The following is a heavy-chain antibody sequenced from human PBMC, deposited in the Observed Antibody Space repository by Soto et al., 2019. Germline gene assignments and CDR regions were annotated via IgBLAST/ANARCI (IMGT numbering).Heavy chain of an antibody. CDR3: ARTLDYGGSAGTNWFDP. D-gene: IGHD2-15*01. J-gene: IGHJ5*02. Sequence: QLQLQESGSGLVKPSETLSLTCTVSGDSISSGAYSWSWIRLPPGKRLEWIGYIYHRGTSHYNPSLKSRVTMSGDRSRNQFSLNLRSVTAADTAVYYGARTLDYGGSAGTNWFDPWGQGTLVTVSS. CDR1: GDSISSGAYS. CDR2: IYHRGTS. V-gene: IGHV4-30-2*01.